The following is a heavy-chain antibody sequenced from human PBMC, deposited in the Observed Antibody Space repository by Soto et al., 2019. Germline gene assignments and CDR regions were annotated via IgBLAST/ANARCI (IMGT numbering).Heavy chain of an antibody. J-gene: IGHJ5*02. D-gene: IGHD3-10*01. CDR3: ARVLSGNKEWFDP. CDR1: GVSVTAGNL. CDR2: VFPDGST. V-gene: IGHV4-4*02. Sequence: QVHLQESGPGLVKSWGTLSLTCAVSGVSVTAGNLWSWVRQSPGKGLEWIGEVFPDGSTNYNPSLKSRVTISLDKSQNHFSLILTSVTAADTALYYCARVLSGNKEWFDPWGQGTLVTVSS.